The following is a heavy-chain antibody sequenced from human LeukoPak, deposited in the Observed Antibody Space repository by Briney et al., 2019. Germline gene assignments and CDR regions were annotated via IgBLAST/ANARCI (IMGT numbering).Heavy chain of an antibody. CDR3: ASYATAMVRAFDI. V-gene: IGHV3-21*01. Sequence: TGGSLRLSCAASGFTFSSYSMNWGRQAPGKGLEWVSSISSSSSYIYYADSVKGRFTISRDNAKNSLYLQMNSLRAEDTAVYYCASYATAMVRAFDIWGQGTMVTVSS. CDR1: GFTFSSYS. CDR2: ISSSSSYI. J-gene: IGHJ3*02. D-gene: IGHD5-18*01.